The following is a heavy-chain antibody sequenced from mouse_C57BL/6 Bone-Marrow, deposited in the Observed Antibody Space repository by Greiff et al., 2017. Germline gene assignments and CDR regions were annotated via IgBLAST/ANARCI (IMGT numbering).Heavy chain of an antibody. J-gene: IGHJ2*01. D-gene: IGHD1-1*01. Sequence: QVQLKQSGAELVRPGASVTLSCKASGYTFTDYEMHWVKQTPVHGLEWIGAIDPETGGTAYNQKFKGKAILTADKSSSTAYMELRSLTSEDSAVYYCTNYYGSSWDYWGQGTTLTVSS. V-gene: IGHV1-15*01. CDR1: GYTFTDYE. CDR3: TNYYGSSWDY. CDR2: IDPETGGT.